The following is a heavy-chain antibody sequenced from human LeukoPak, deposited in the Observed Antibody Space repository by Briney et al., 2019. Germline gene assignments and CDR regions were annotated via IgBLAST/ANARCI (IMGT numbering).Heavy chain of an antibody. CDR3: ARDTISGVPLDY. J-gene: IGHJ4*02. Sequence: GESLKISCVASGLTFSGQWLNWVRQAPGKGLEWLSSISSSSIYKYYADSVKGRFTISRDNAKNSLYLQMDSLRADDTAVYYCARDTISGVPLDYWGQGTLVTVSS. CDR2: ISSSSIYK. V-gene: IGHV3-21*01. D-gene: IGHD3-10*01. CDR1: GLTFSGQW.